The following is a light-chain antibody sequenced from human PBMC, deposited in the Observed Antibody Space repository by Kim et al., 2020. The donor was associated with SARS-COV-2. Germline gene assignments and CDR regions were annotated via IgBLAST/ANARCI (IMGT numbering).Light chain of an antibody. CDR2: KNN. CDR1: SGSIASNY. Sequence: GKTVPISCTRSSGSIASNYVQWYQQRPGSAPTTVMFKNNQRPSGVPDRFSGSVDSSSNSASLTISGLKAEDEADYYCQSYDTTNQVFGGGTKVTVL. V-gene: IGLV6-57*03. CDR3: QSYDTTNQV. J-gene: IGLJ3*02.